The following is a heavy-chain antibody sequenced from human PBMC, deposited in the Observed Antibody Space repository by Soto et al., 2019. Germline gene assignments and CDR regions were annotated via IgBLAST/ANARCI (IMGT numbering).Heavy chain of an antibody. CDR2: INPNGGST. CDR3: SRDLAAADY. V-gene: IGHV1-46*03. Sequence: QVHLVQSGAEVKKPGASVKVSCKASGYIFINYYIHWVRQAPGQGLEWIGIINPNGGSTSYAQKFRGRVTMARDTSTSKVYMDLSSLRYDDTAVYYCSRDLAAADYLGQGTLVTVSS. J-gene: IGHJ4*02. D-gene: IGHD6-13*01. CDR1: GYIFINYY.